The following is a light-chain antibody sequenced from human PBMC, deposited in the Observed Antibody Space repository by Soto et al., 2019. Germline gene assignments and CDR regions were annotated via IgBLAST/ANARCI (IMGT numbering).Light chain of an antibody. V-gene: IGLV2-23*01. CDR3: CSYAHTNTWV. Sequence: QSALTQPASVSGSPGQSTTISCTGTSRDVGSYNLVSWYQQHPGKAPKLMIYEGSQRPSGVSNRFSGSKSGNTASLTISGLQGEKEADYYCCSYAHTNTWVFGRGTQMTVL. CDR2: EGS. CDR1: SRDVGSYNL. J-gene: IGLJ7*01.